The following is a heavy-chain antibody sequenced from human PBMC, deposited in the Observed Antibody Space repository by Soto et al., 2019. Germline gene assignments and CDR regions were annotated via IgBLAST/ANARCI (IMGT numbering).Heavy chain of an antibody. CDR2: IYYSGST. V-gene: IGHV4-39*01. CDR3: ARHAGIAVAVFDY. CDR1: GGSISSSSYY. Sequence: SETLSLTCTVSGGSISSSSYYWGWIRLPPGKGLEWIGSIYYSGSTYYNPSLKSRVTISVDTSKNQFSLKLSSVTAADTAVYYCARHAGIAVAVFDYWGQGTLVTVSS. D-gene: IGHD6-19*01. J-gene: IGHJ4*02.